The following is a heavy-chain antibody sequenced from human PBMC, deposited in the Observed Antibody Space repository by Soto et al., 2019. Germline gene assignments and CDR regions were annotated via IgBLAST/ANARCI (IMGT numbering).Heavy chain of an antibody. CDR3: GRNESSNIYGMDV. CDR1: GFTFSSYS. CDR2: ISSSSFSI. J-gene: IGHJ6*01. D-gene: IGHD6-6*01. Sequence: GSLRLSCAASGFTFSSYSMNWVRQAPGKGLEWVSSISSSSFSINYADSVKGRFSISRDNAHNSLHLQIINLRAEDTSVYYCGRNESSNIYGMDVWGQGTTVTVSS. V-gene: IGHV3-21*01.